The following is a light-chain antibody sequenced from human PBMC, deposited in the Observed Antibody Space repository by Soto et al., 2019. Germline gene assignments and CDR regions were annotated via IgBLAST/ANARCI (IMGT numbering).Light chain of an antibody. J-gene: IGKJ4*01. Sequence: EILLTQSPATPSVSPGERATLSCRASQSVSNNLAWYQQKPGQAPRLLIQGASTRATGIPGRFTGSGSGTEFTLTISSLQSEDFAVYYCQQYIQWPLTFGGGTKVEIK. CDR2: GAS. CDR1: QSVSNN. V-gene: IGKV3-15*01. CDR3: QQYIQWPLT.